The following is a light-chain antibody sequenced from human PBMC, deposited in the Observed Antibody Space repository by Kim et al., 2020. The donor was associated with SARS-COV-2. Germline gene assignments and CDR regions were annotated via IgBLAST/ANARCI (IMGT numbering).Light chain of an antibody. J-gene: IGKJ5*01. CDR2: SVS. CDR3: EQTYSSLTVT. CDR1: QSVGTD. Sequence: ASVGDSVTITCRARQSVGTDLKSYQHKPGKAPNLLIYSVSTLQSGVPSRFSGGGSGTEFTLTISSLHREDFAPYYCEQTYSSLTVTFGQGTRLEIK. V-gene: IGKV1-39*01.